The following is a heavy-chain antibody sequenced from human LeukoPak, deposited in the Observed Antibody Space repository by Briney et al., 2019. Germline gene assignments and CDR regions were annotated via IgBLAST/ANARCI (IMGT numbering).Heavy chain of an antibody. CDR3: ARSVSSVRPAYYYYMDV. CDR2: ISGSGGST. D-gene: IGHD6-6*01. Sequence: GGSLRLSCAASGFTFSSYGMSWVRQAPGKGLEWVSAISGSGGSTYYADSVKGRFTISRDNSKNTLYLQMNSLRAEDTAVYYCARSVSSVRPAYYYYMDVWGKGTTVTVSS. J-gene: IGHJ6*03. CDR1: GFTFSSYG. V-gene: IGHV3-23*01.